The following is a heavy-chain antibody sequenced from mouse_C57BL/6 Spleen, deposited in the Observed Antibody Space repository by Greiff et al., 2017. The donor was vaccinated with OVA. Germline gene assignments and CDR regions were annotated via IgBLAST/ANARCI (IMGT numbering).Heavy chain of an antibody. CDR2: IDPSDSET. J-gene: IGHJ3*01. V-gene: IGHV1-52*01. CDR1: GYTFTSYW. D-gene: IGHD2-5*01. CDR3: APSYYSNSAWFAY. Sequence: QVQLQQPGAELVRPGSSVKLSCKASGYTFTSYWMHWVKQRPIQGLEWIGNIDPSDSETHYNQKFKDKATLTVDKSSSTAYMQLSSLTSEDSAVYYCAPSYYSNSAWFAYWGQGTLVTVSA.